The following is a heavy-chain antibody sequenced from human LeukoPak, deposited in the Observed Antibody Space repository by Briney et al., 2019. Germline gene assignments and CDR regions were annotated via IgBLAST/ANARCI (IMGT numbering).Heavy chain of an antibody. CDR1: GFTFDDYA. D-gene: IGHD3-22*01. Sequence: GGSLRLSCAASGFTFDDYAMHWVRQAPGKGLEWVSGISWSSGIIGYADSVKGRFTISRDNAKNSLYLQMNSLRAEDTAVYYCARDGAIVVVINDAFDIWGQGTMVTVSS. J-gene: IGHJ3*02. CDR2: ISWSSGII. CDR3: ARDGAIVVVINDAFDI. V-gene: IGHV3-9*01.